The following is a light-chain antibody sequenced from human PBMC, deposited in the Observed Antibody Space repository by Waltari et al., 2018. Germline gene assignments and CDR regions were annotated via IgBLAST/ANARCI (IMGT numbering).Light chain of an antibody. CDR1: SSNIGTNL. Sequence: QSVLTQPPSASGTPRQRVTIPCSGSSSNIGTNLVSWFQQPPGTAPKHLIFSNHQRPSGAPDRFSGSQPGNSASLAISGLQSEDEAEYYCAAWDDSLNGYVFGTGTKVTVL. CDR2: SNH. CDR3: AAWDDSLNGYV. V-gene: IGLV1-44*01. J-gene: IGLJ1*01.